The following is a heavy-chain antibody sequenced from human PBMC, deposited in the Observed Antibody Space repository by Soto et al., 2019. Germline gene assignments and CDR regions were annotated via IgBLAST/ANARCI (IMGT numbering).Heavy chain of an antibody. CDR3: ARDLGGVRGVLYY. CDR2: IWYDGSNK. J-gene: IGHJ4*02. Sequence: QVQLVESGGGVVQPGRSLRLSCAASGFTFSSYGMHWVRQAPGKGLEWVAVIWYDGSNKYYADSVKGRFTISRDNSKNTLYLQMNSLRAEDTAVYNCARDLGGVRGVLYYWGQGTLVTVSS. CDR1: GFTFSSYG. D-gene: IGHD3-10*01. V-gene: IGHV3-33*01.